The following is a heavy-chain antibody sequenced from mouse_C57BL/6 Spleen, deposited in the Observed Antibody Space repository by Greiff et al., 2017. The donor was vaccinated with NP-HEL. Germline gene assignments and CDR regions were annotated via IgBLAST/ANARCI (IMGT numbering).Heavy chain of an antibody. D-gene: IGHD2-1*01. V-gene: IGHV5-17*01. J-gene: IGHJ2*01. Sequence: VQLKESGGGLVKPGGSLKLSCAASGFTFSDYGMHWVRQAPEKGLEWVAYISSGSSTIYYADTVKGRFTISRDNAKNTLFLQMTSLRSEDTAMYYCARPGVYYGNFLDYWGQGTTLTVSS. CDR3: ARPGVYYGNFLDY. CDR2: ISSGSSTI. CDR1: GFTFSDYG.